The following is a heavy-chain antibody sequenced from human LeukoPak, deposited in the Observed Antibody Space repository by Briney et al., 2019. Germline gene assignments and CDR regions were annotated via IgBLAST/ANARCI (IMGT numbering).Heavy chain of an antibody. J-gene: IGHJ4*02. D-gene: IGHD3-22*01. Sequence: KSSETLSLTCTVSGGSISSYYWSWIRQPPGKGLEWIGYIYYSGSTNYNPSLKSRVTISVDTSKNQFSLRLSSVTAADPAVYYCARVLYYYDSSGYTYYFDYWGQGTLVTVSS. CDR2: IYYSGST. CDR3: ARVLYYYDSSGYTYYFDY. CDR1: GGSISSYY. V-gene: IGHV4-59*01.